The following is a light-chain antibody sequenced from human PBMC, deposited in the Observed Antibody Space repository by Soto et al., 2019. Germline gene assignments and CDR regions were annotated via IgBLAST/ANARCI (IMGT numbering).Light chain of an antibody. J-gene: IGKJ5*01. Sequence: IVLTQSPGTLSLSPGERVTLSCRASQSVSSSYLAWYQQRRGQAPRLLIYDASNRATDIPARFSGSGSGTDFTLTISSLEPEDFAVYYCQQRSNWPPFTFGQGTRLEIK. CDR3: QQRSNWPPFT. CDR2: DAS. CDR1: QSVSSSY. V-gene: IGKV3D-20*02.